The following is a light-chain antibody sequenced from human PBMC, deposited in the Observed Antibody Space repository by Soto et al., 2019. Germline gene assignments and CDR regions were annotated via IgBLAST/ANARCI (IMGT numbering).Light chain of an antibody. CDR2: DVD. Sequence: QSVLTQPPSVSGSPGQSVTISCTGSSTNAGIYNYVSWYQEHPGKAPKLIIYDVDKRPSGVPDRFSGSKSGNTASLTISGLQAEDEADYYCCSYAGSYTMLFGGGTKLTVL. CDR1: STNAGIYNY. J-gene: IGLJ3*02. CDR3: CSYAGSYTML. V-gene: IGLV2-11*01.